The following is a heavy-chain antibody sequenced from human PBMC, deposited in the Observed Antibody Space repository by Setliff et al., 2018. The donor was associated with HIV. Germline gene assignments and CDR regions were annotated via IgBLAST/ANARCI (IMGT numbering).Heavy chain of an antibody. CDR1: GFNFDDYG. CDR3: ARDWGTMVRGDNWFDP. CDR2: INWNGGST. D-gene: IGHD3-10*01. Sequence: PGGSLRLSCAASGFNFDDYGMTWVRQAPGKGLEWVSGINWNGGSTGYADSVKGRFTISRDNAKNSLYLQMNSLRAEDTALYYCARDWGTMVRGDNWFDPWGQGTLVTVSS. V-gene: IGHV3-20*04. J-gene: IGHJ5*02.